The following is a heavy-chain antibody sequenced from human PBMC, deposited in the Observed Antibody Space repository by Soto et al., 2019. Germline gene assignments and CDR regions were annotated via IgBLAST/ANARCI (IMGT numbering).Heavy chain of an antibody. D-gene: IGHD6-13*01. V-gene: IGHV3-23*01. CDR1: GFTFTGYA. Sequence: HPGGSLRLSCAASGFTFTGYAMSWVRQAPGKGLEWVSGISGSGSSADYADSVKGRFIISRDSSNNTVYLQMNSLTAEDTAMYYCAKSIIAAGTYHFDNWGQGALVTVSS. CDR3: AKSIIAAGTYHFDN. J-gene: IGHJ4*02. CDR2: ISGSGSSA.